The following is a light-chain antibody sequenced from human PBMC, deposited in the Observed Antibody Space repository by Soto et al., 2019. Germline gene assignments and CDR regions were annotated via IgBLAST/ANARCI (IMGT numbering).Light chain of an antibody. CDR1: QGISNY. V-gene: IGKV1-27*01. CDR3: QKYNSALRA. CDR2: AAS. Sequence: DIQMTQSPSSLSASVGDRVTITCRASQGISNYFAWYQQKPGKVPKLLIYAASTLQSGVPSRFSGSGSGTDFTITISSLQPEDVATYYCQKYNSALRAFGQGTKVEIK. J-gene: IGKJ1*01.